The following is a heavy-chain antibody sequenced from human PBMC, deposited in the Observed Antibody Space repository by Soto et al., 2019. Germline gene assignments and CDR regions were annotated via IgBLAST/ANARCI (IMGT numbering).Heavy chain of an antibody. CDR1: GFTFSSYA. CDR3: ATRLDADYDFWSGYDY. V-gene: IGHV3-23*01. Sequence: GGSLRLSCAASGFTFSSYAMSWVRQAPGKGLEWVSAISGSGGSTYYADSVKGRFTISRDNSKNTLYLQMNSLRAEDKAVYYCATRLDADYDFWSGYDYWGQGTLVTVSS. J-gene: IGHJ4*02. D-gene: IGHD3-3*01. CDR2: ISGSGGST.